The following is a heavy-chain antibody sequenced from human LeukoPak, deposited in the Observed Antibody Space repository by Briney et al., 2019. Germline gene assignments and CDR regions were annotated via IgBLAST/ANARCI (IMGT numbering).Heavy chain of an antibody. Sequence: ASVKVSCKASGYTFTSYDINWVRQATGQGLEWMGWMNPNSGNTGYAQKFQGRDTMTKNTSITTAYMDLSSLRSEDTAVYYCARALSWTTESYYYMDVWGKGTTVTVSS. CDR3: ARALSWTTESYYYMDV. D-gene: IGHD3/OR15-3a*01. CDR1: GYTFTSYD. J-gene: IGHJ6*03. CDR2: MNPNSGNT. V-gene: IGHV1-8*01.